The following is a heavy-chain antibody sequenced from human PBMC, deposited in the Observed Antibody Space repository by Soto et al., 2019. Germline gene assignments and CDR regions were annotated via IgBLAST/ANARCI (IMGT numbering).Heavy chain of an antibody. J-gene: IGHJ6*02. CDR1: GGSFTSYF. Sequence: QVQLQESGPGLVKPSESLSLTCSVSGGSFTSYFWSWIRQPPGKGLEWIGYIYYIGSTSYNPSLKGRVTISVDTSKNQFSLNLSSVTTADTAVYYCARGPSYYGHYAMDVWGQGTTVTVSS. CDR3: ARGPSYYGHYAMDV. D-gene: IGHD3-10*01. CDR2: IYYIGST. V-gene: IGHV4-59*01.